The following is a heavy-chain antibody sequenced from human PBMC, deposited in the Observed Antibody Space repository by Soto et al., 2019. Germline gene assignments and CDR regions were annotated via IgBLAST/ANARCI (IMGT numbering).Heavy chain of an antibody. CDR3: ARGAAGSYYYYYGMDV. CDR1: GGSISSSNW. CDR2: IYHSGST. Sequence: QVQLQESGPGLVKPSGTLSLTCAVSGGSISSSNWWSWVRQPPGKGLEWIGEIYHSGSTNYNPSLKRRVTISADKSKNLFSLKLSSVTAADTAVYYCARGAAGSYYYYYGMDVWGQGTTVTVSS. J-gene: IGHJ6*02. D-gene: IGHD3-10*01. V-gene: IGHV4-4*02.